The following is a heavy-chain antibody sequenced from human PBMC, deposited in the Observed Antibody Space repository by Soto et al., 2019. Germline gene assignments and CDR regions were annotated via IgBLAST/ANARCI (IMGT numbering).Heavy chain of an antibody. CDR3: AKRATTDSSGWYAVDP. J-gene: IGHJ5*02. CDR1: GFTFSSYG. D-gene: IGHD6-13*01. CDR2: VSYDGSNK. Sequence: QVQLVESGGGVVQPGRSLRLSCAASGFTFSSYGMHWVRQAPGKGLEWVAVVSYDGSNKYYADSVKGRFTISRDNSKNTMYLQMNSLRVEDTAVYYCAKRATTDSSGWYAVDPWGQGTPVTVSS. V-gene: IGHV3-30*18.